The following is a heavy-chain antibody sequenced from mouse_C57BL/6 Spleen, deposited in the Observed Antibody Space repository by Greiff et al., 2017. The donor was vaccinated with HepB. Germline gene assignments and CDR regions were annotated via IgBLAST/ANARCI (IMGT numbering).Heavy chain of an antibody. J-gene: IGHJ3*01. CDR3: APLYGNYVAY. V-gene: IGHV1-50*01. Sequence: QVQLQQPGAELVKPGASVKLSCKASGYTFTSYWMQWVKQRPGRGLEWIGEIDPSDSYTNYHQKFRGKATLTVDTSSSTAYMQLSSLTSEDSAVYFCAPLYGNYVAYWGQGTLVTVSA. CDR2: IDPSDSYT. D-gene: IGHD2-1*01. CDR1: GYTFTSYW.